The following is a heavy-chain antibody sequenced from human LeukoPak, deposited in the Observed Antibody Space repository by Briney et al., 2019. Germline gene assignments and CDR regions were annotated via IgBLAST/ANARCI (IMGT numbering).Heavy chain of an antibody. V-gene: IGHV3-23*01. D-gene: IGHD3-10*02. CDR1: GXTFSTYA. CDR3: AKGVNYFVLEY. Sequence: PGGSLRLSCAASGXTFSTYAMSWVRQAPGKGLEWVSALSPSGGITYYEDSVKGRFTISRDNSKNTLYLQMNSLRAEDTAVYYCAKGVNYFVLEYWGQGTLVTISS. CDR2: LSPSGGIT. J-gene: IGHJ4*02.